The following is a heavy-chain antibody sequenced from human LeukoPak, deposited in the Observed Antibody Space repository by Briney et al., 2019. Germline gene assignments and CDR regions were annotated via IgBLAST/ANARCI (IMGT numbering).Heavy chain of an antibody. CDR2: ISSSSSYI. Sequence: GGSLRLSCAASGFTFSSYSMNWVRQAPGKGLEWVSSISSSSSYIYYADSVKGRLTISRDNAKNSLYLQMNSLRAEDTAVYYCARDVGGAGEIDYWGQGTLVTVSS. CDR3: ARDVGGAGEIDY. J-gene: IGHJ4*02. CDR1: GFTFSSYS. D-gene: IGHD1-26*01. V-gene: IGHV3-21*01.